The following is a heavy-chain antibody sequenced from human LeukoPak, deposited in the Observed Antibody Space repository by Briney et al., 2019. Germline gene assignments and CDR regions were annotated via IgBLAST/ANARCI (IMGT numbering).Heavy chain of an antibody. V-gene: IGHV4-38-2*02. CDR3: ARKMTDHFKQWLAFDY. D-gene: IGHD6-19*01. Sequence: SETLSLTCTVSGYSISSAYYWGWIRQPPGKGLEWIGTIYHSGSTYYNPSLKSRVTISVDTSKNQFSLKLSSVTAADTAVYYCARKMTDHFKQWLAFDYWGQGTLVTVSS. CDR2: IYHSGST. CDR1: GYSISSAYY. J-gene: IGHJ4*02.